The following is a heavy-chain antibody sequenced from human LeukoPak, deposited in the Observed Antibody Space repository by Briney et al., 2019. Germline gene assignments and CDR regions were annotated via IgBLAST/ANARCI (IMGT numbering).Heavy chain of an antibody. V-gene: IGHV1-69*06. CDR1: GYTFTSYA. Sequence: SVKVSCKASGYTFTSYAMNWVRQAPGQGLEWMGGIIPIFGTANYAQKFQGRVTITADKSTSTAYMELSSLRSEDTAVYYCARDSDSGSYYGYDYWGQGTLVTVSS. D-gene: IGHD1-26*01. J-gene: IGHJ4*02. CDR2: IIPIFGTA. CDR3: ARDSDSGSYYGYDY.